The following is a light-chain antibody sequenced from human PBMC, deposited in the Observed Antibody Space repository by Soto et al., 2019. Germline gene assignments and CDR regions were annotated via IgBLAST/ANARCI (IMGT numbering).Light chain of an antibody. CDR3: ISYTSSSTLV. V-gene: IGLV2-14*01. Sequence: QSALTQPASVSGSTGQSITISCTGTSSDVGGYNYVSWYQQHPGKAPELMIYDVSNRPSVVSNRFSGSKSGNTASLTISGLKAEDEADYYCISYTSSSTLVFGVGTKLTVL. CDR1: SSDVGGYNY. J-gene: IGLJ2*01. CDR2: DVS.